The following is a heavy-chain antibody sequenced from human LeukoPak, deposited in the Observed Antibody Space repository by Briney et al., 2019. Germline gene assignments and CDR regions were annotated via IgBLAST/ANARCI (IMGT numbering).Heavy chain of an antibody. CDR2: IIPIFGTA. Sequence: ASVKVSCKASGGTFSSYAMSWVRQAPGQGLEWMGGIIPIFGTANYAQKFQGRVTITADESTSTAYMELSSLRSEDTAVYYCARALRERYYYYYMDVWGKGTTVTVSS. J-gene: IGHJ6*03. CDR1: GGTFSSYA. CDR3: ARALRERYYYYYMDV. V-gene: IGHV1-69*01. D-gene: IGHD5-24*01.